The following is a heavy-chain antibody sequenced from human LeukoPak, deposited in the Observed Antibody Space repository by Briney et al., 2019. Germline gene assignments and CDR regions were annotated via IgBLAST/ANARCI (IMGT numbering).Heavy chain of an antibody. V-gene: IGHV1-18*01. J-gene: IGHJ6*02. CDR2: ISAYNGNT. CDR1: GYTFTSYG. D-gene: IGHD3-10*01. CDR3: ARDSPNMARGVITYYYYGMDV. Sequence: GESLKISCKGSGYTFTSYGISWVRQAPGQGLEWMGWISAYNGNTNYAQKLQGRVTMTTDTSTSTAYMELRSLRSDDTAVYYCARDSPNMARGVITYYYYGMDVWGQGTTVTVSS.